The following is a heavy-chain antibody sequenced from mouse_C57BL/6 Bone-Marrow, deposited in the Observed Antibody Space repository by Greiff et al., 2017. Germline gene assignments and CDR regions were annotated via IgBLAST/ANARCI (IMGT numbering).Heavy chain of an antibody. CDR2: IDPSDGYT. J-gene: IGHJ3*01. CDR3: ASGFHYYGSSPAY. Sequence: QVQLQQSGAELVKPGASVKLSCKASGYTFTSYWMQWVKQRPGQGLEWIGEIDPSDGYTNYNQKFKDKATLTVDTSSSTAYMQLSSLTSEDSAVYYCASGFHYYGSSPAYWGQGTLVTVSA. CDR1: GYTFTSYW. V-gene: IGHV1-50*01. D-gene: IGHD1-1*01.